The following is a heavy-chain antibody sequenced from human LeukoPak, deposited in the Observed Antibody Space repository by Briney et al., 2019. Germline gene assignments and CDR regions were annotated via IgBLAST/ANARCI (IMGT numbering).Heavy chain of an antibody. J-gene: IGHJ6*03. CDR1: GFTFSSYW. V-gene: IGHV3-7*01. Sequence: GGSLRLSCAVSGFTFSSYWMSWVRQAPGKGLEWVANIKQDGSEKYYVDSVKGRFTISRDNAKNSLYLQMNSLRAEDTAVYYCARDLGGTNYYYYYMDVWGKGTTVTVSS. D-gene: IGHD1-1*01. CDR3: ARDLGGTNYYYYYMDV. CDR2: IKQDGSEK.